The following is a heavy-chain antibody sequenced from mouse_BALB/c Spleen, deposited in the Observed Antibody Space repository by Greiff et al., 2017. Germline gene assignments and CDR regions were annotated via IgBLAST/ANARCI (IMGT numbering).Heavy chain of an antibody. Sequence: EVKLQESGPGLVKPSQSLSLTCTVTGYSITSDYAWNWIRQFPGNKLEWMGYISYSGSTSYNPSLKSRISITRDTSKNQFFLQLNSVTTEDTATYYCARSGYDGNYAMDYWGQGTSVTVSS. D-gene: IGHD2-14*01. CDR2: ISYSGST. J-gene: IGHJ4*01. CDR3: ARSGYDGNYAMDY. CDR1: GYSITSDYA. V-gene: IGHV3-2*02.